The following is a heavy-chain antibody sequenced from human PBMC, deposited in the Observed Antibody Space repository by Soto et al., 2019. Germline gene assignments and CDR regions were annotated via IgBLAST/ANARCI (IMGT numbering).Heavy chain of an antibody. CDR1: GGSISSGGYY. CDR3: ARVPRGGYDFWCGYFDY. J-gene: IGHJ4*02. Sequence: PSETLSLTCTVSGGSISSGGYYWSWIRQHPGKGLEWIGYIYYSGSTYYNPSLKSRVTISVDTSKNQFSLKLSSVTAADTAVYYCARVPRGGYDFWCGYFDYWGQGTLVTVSS. CDR2: IYYSGST. V-gene: IGHV4-31*03. D-gene: IGHD3-3*01.